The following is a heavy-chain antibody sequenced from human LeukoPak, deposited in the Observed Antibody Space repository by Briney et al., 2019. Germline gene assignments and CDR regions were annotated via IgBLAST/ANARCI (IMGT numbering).Heavy chain of an antibody. J-gene: IGHJ4*02. CDR1: GGSISSYY. V-gene: IGHV4-59*01. Sequence: SETLSLTCTVSGGSISSYYWSWIRQPPGKGLEWIGYIYYSGSTNYNPSLKSRVTISVDTSKNQFSLKLSSVTAADTAVYYCARVRYSGSYEEYFDYWGQGTRVTVSS. CDR2: IYYSGST. D-gene: IGHD1-26*01. CDR3: ARVRYSGSYEEYFDY.